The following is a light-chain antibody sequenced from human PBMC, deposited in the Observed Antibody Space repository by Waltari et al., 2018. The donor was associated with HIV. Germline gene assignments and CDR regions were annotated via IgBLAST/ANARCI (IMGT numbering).Light chain of an antibody. Sequence: QSALTQPASVSGSPGQSITISCTGTSSDVGVYNLLSWYQQHPGKAPQLIIYEVNKRPSGLSTRFSGSKSGNTASLTISGLQAEDEADYYCCSYAGSTTSYVFGTGTKVTVL. CDR2: EVN. J-gene: IGLJ1*01. V-gene: IGLV2-23*02. CDR3: CSYAGSTTSYV. CDR1: SSDVGVYNL.